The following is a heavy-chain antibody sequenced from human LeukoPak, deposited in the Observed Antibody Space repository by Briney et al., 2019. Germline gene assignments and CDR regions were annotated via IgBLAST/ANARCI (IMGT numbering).Heavy chain of an antibody. CDR2: IYYSGST. J-gene: IGHJ2*01. CDR1: GGSISSSSYY. V-gene: IGHV4-39*01. Sequence: SETLSHTCTVSGGSISSSSYYWGWIRQPPGKGLEWIGSIYYSGSTYYNPSLKSRVTISVDTSKNQFSLKLSSVTAADTAVYYCARRYYYDSSGYYWYFDLWGRGTLVTVSS. CDR3: ARRYYYDSSGYYWYFDL. D-gene: IGHD3-22*01.